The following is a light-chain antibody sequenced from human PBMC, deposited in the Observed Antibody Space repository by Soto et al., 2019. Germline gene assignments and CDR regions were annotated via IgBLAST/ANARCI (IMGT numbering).Light chain of an antibody. V-gene: IGLV1-44*01. Sequence: QAVVTQPPSASETPGQRVTISCSGSSSNLGTHTVNWYQQVPGTAPKLLIYSTNQRPSGVPDRISGSKSGTSASLAISGLQSDDEADYYCAAWDDSLNGPVFGGGTQLTVL. CDR2: STN. CDR1: SSNLGTHT. CDR3: AAWDDSLNGPV. J-gene: IGLJ2*01.